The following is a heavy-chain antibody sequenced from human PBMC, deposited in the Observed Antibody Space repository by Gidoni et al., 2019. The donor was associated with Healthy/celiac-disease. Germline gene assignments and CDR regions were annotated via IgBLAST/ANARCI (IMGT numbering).Heavy chain of an antibody. J-gene: IGHJ4*02. Sequence: GYTFTSYDINWVRQATGQGLEWMGWMNPNSGNTGYAQKFQGRVTMTRNTSISTAYMELSSLRSEDTAVYYCARVPLTGYYLGYWGQGTLVTVSS. CDR3: ARVPLTGYYLGY. V-gene: IGHV1-8*01. CDR1: GYTFTSYD. CDR2: MNPNSGNT. D-gene: IGHD3-9*01.